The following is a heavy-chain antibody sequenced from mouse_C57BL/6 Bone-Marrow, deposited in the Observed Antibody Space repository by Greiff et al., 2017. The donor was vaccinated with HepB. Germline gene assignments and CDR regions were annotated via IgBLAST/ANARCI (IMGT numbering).Heavy chain of an antibody. CDR2: INPYNGGT. Sequence: EVQLQQSGPVLVKPGASVKMSCKASGYTFTDYYMNWVKQSHGKSLEWIGVINPYNGGTSYNQKFKGKATLTVDKSSSTGYMELNSLTSEDSAVYYCARLPQGFAYWGQGTLVTVSA. J-gene: IGHJ3*01. CDR1: GYTFTDYY. V-gene: IGHV1-19*01. CDR3: ARLPQGFAY.